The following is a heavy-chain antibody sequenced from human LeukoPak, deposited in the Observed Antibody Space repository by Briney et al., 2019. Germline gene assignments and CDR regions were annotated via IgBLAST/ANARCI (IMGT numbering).Heavy chain of an antibody. D-gene: IGHD1-7*01. V-gene: IGHV4-39*01. Sequence: PSETLSLTCTVSGGSISGSSYYWAWIRQPPGKGLEWIGSIHKSGNTYYTASLKSRVTISVDTSKNQFSLKLTSATATDTAVYYCARLVTAATGNCFDPWGQGTLVTVPS. CDR2: IHKSGNT. CDR1: GGSISGSSYY. CDR3: ARLVTAATGNCFDP. J-gene: IGHJ5*02.